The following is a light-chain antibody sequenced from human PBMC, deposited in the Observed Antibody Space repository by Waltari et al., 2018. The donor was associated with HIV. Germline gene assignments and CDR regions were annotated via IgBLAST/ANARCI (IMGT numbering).Light chain of an antibody. Sequence: EIVLTQSPGTLSLSPGERATLSCRASQSVSSSYLAWYQQKPGQAPRLLIYGASFRATGIPDRFSGSGSVTDFTLTISRLEPEDFAVYYCQQYDNSVTFGGGAKVEIK. CDR2: GAS. CDR3: QQYDNSVT. CDR1: QSVSSSY. J-gene: IGKJ4*01. V-gene: IGKV3-20*01.